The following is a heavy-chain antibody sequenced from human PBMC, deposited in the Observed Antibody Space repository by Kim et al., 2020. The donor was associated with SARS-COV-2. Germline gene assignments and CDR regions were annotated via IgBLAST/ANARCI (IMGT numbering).Heavy chain of an antibody. V-gene: IGHV4-39*01. D-gene: IGHD4-17*01. J-gene: IGHJ5*02. Sequence: PYPKSRGSISVDTSKNQFSLMLSSVTAADTAVYYCARRVHDYGDYRWFDPWGQGTLVTVSS. CDR3: ARRVHDYGDYRWFDP.